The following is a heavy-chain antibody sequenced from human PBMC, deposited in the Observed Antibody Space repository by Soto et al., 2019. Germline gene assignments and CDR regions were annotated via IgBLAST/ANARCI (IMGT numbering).Heavy chain of an antibody. V-gene: IGHV5-51*01. CDR1: GYRFTGYW. J-gene: IGHJ4*02. Sequence: GESLKISCKGSGYRFTGYWIGWVRQMPGKGLEWMGIIYPGDSDARYSPSFQGQVTISADKSISTAYLQWSSLKASDTAIYYCARRVDNAKAFDCWGQGTLVTVSS. CDR3: ARRVDNAKAFDC. CDR2: IYPGDSDA. D-gene: IGHD5-12*01.